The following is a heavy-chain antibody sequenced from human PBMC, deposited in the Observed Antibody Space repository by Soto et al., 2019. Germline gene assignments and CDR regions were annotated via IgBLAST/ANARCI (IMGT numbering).Heavy chain of an antibody. Sequence: SVKVSCKASGGTFSSYAISWVRQAPGQGLEWMGGIIPIFGTANYAQKFQGRVTITADESTSTAYMELSSLRSEDTAVYYCARDRVAAAGFDYWGQGTLVTVSS. D-gene: IGHD6-13*01. CDR1: GGTFSSYA. V-gene: IGHV1-69*13. CDR3: ARDRVAAAGFDY. J-gene: IGHJ4*02. CDR2: IIPIFGTA.